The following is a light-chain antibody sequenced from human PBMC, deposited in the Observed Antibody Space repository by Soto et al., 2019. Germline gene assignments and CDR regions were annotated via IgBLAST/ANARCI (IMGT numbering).Light chain of an antibody. CDR1: QTITTNH. CDR2: GTS. CDR3: QHYGMSPQT. V-gene: IGKV3-20*01. Sequence: EIVLTQSPGTLSLSPGERATLSCRASQTITTNHLAWYQKKPGQTPRLLIYGTSSRATGIPDRFSGSGSGTDFTLTIIRLEPEDFAVYYCQHYGMSPQTFDQGTKVDIK. J-gene: IGKJ1*01.